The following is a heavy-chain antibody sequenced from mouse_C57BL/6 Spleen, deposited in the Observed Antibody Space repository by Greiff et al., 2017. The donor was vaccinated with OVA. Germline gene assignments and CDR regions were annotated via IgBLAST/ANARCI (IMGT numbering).Heavy chain of an antibody. V-gene: IGHV1-81*01. CDR3: ARAGTGGYFDV. D-gene: IGHD3-3*01. CDR1: GYTFTSYG. Sequence: QVQLKESGAELVKPGASVKLSCKASGYTFTSYGISWVKQRTGQGLEWIGEIYPRSGNTYYNEKFKGKATLTADKSSSTAYMELRSLTSEDSAVYFCARAGTGGYFDVWGTGTTVTVSS. J-gene: IGHJ1*03. CDR2: IYPRSGNT.